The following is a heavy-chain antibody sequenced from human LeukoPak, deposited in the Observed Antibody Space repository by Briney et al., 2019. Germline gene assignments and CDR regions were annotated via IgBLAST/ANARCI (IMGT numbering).Heavy chain of an antibody. Sequence: GGSLRLSCAASGFTFSSYSMNWVRQAPGKGLEWVSSISSSSSYIYYADSVKGRVTISRDNAKNSLYLQMNSLRAEDTAVYYCARHSYGYGPAAYWGQGTLVTVSS. J-gene: IGHJ4*02. CDR3: ARHSYGYGPAAY. CDR1: GFTFSSYS. CDR2: ISSSSSYI. V-gene: IGHV3-21*01. D-gene: IGHD5-18*01.